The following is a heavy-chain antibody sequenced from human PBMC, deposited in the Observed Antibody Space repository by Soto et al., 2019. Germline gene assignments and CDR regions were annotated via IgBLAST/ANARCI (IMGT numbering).Heavy chain of an antibody. V-gene: IGHV4-59*08. Sequence: SETLSLTCTVSGGSISSYYWSWIRQPPGKGLEWIGYIYYSGSTNYNPSLKSRVTISVDTSKNQFSLKLSSVTAADTAVYYCARRGPTVVPAAMPEVDYYYMEVWGKGTTVTVSS. CDR1: GGSISSYY. CDR2: IYYSGST. J-gene: IGHJ6*03. CDR3: ARRGPTVVPAAMPEVDYYYMEV. D-gene: IGHD2-2*01.